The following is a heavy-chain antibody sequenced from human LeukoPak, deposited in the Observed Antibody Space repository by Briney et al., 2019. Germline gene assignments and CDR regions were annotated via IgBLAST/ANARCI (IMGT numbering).Heavy chain of an antibody. J-gene: IGHJ5*02. CDR1: GGSISSSSYY. CDR3: ASSYGDL. CDR2: IYYSGST. D-gene: IGHD4-17*01. V-gene: IGHV4-39*07. Sequence: SETLSLTCTVSGGSISSSSYYWGWIRQPPGKGLEWIGRIYYSGSTYYNPSLKSRATISVDTSKNQFSLKLSSVTAADTAVYYCASSYGDLWGQGTLVTVSS.